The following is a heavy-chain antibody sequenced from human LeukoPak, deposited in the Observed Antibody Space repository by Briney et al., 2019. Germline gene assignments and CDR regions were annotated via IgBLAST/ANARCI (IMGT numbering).Heavy chain of an antibody. V-gene: IGHV4-59*01. CDR3: ARVASGYYERESFDI. J-gene: IGHJ3*02. CDR1: GGSISSYY. CDR2: IYYSGST. Sequence: SETLSLTCTVYGGSISSYYWSWIRQPPGKGLEWIGYIYYSGSTNYNPSLKSRVTISVDTSKNQFSLKLSSVTAADTAVYYCARVASGYYERESFDIWGQGTMVTVSS. D-gene: IGHD3-22*01.